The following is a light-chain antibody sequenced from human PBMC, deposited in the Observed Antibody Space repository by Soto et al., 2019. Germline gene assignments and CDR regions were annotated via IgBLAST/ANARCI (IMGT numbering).Light chain of an antibody. J-gene: IGKJ3*01. CDR1: QNVNNH. V-gene: IGKV1-5*01. Sequence: DIQMTQSPSTLSASVGDRVTITCRASQNVNNHLAWYWQKPGSAPRLLIYDASPLQGGVPSRFSGSGSGTDFTLTFISLQPDDLTTYYCQQYYSYFFSFGPGTRVDIE. CDR2: DAS. CDR3: QQYYSYFFS.